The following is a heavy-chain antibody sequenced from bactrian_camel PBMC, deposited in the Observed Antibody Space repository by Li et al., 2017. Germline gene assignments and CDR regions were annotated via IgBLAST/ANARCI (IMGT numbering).Heavy chain of an antibody. V-gene: IGHV3S53*01. J-gene: IGHJ6*01. Sequence: QVQLVESGGGSVQQGGSLRLSCSHSTYVDGKNYCMAWFRQAPAGKEREVVALISTGSGTTYYADSVKGRFTISQDNAKNIAYLQMNSLKPEDTAMYYCAADRYCSWNVAGFGYWGQGTQVTVS. CDR2: ISTGSGTT. CDR3: AADRYCSWNVAGFGY. D-gene: IGHD6*01. CDR1: TYVDGKNYC.